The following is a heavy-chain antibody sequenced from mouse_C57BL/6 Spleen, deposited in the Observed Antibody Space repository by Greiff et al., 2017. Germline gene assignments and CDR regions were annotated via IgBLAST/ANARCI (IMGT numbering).Heavy chain of an antibody. D-gene: IGHD2-5*01. CDR1: GYTFTSYW. Sequence: QVQLQQPGAELVRPGSSVKLSCKASGYTFTSYWMHWVKQRPIQGLEWIGNIDPSDSETHYNQKFKDKATLTVDKSSSTAYMQLSSLTSEDSAVYYCARERYSNLDYWGQGTTLTVSS. CDR2: IDPSDSET. V-gene: IGHV1-52*01. CDR3: ARERYSNLDY. J-gene: IGHJ2*01.